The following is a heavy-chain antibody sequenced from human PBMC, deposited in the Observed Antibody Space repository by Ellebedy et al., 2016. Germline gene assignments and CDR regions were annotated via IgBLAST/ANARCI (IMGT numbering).Heavy chain of an antibody. V-gene: IGHV4-30-4*08. D-gene: IGHD3-10*01. CDR3: ARGGWVDGFDV. CDR2: VYYNGVR. J-gene: IGHJ3*01. CDR1: GESISSGDHY. Sequence: SETLSLTXFVSGESISSGDHYWTWIRQPPGKGLEWIGHVYYNGVRAHNPSLKSGVTISMDTSNNHFSLNLNSVSDADTAVYYCARGGWVDGFDVWGPGTTVTVSS.